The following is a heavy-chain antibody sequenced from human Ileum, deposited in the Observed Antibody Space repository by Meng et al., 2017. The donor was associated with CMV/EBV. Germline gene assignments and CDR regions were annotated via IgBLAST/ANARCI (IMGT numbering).Heavy chain of an antibody. V-gene: IGHV1-46*01. J-gene: IGHJ4*02. CDR1: GYIFTSNY. Sequence: GQLVQSGGGGKQTWALGKVSCKASGYIFTSNYMHWVRQAPGQGLEWMGRINPSGGGTAYAQKFQGRVTISTDTSTSTVHMDLSSLRSEDTAVYFCARGDYAFDYWGQGALVTVSS. D-gene: IGHD4-17*01. CDR3: ARGDYAFDY. CDR2: INPSGGGT.